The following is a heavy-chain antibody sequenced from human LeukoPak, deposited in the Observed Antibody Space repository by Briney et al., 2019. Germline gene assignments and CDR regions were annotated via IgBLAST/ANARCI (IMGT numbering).Heavy chain of an antibody. V-gene: IGHV4-34*01. CDR1: GGSFSGYY. J-gene: IGHJ3*02. CDR3: ATTRPRHDAFDI. CDR2: INHSGST. Sequence: SETLSLTCAVYGGSFSGYYWSWIRQPPGKGLEWIGEINHSGSTNYNPSLKSRVTISVDTSKNQLSLKLSSVTAADTAVYYCATTRPRHDAFDIWGQGTMVTVSS.